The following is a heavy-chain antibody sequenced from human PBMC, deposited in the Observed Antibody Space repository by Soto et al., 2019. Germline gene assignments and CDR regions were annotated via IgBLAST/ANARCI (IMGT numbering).Heavy chain of an antibody. CDR1: GYSFTSYW. J-gene: IGHJ6*02. D-gene: IGHD3-3*01. CDR3: ASPRSGYSDYGMYV. Sequence: PGESLKISCKGSGYSFTSYWISWVRQMPGKGLEWMGRIDPSDSYTNYSPSFQGHVTISADKSISTAYLQWSSLKASDTAMYYCASPRSGYSDYGMYVWGQGTTVTVSS. CDR2: IDPSDSYT. V-gene: IGHV5-10-1*01.